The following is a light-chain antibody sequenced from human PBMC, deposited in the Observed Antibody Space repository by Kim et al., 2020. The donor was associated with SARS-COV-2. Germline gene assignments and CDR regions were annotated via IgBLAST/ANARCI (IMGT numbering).Light chain of an antibody. Sequence: NFMLTQPHSVSASPGKTVTISCAGSSGSIADNYVQWYQQRPGSAPTTVIYEDNQRPSGVPDRFSGSIDGSSNSASLTISGLKTEDEADYYCQSYDSDHHWVFGGGTQLTVL. V-gene: IGLV6-57*02. CDR1: SGSIADNY. J-gene: IGLJ3*02. CDR3: QSYDSDHHWV. CDR2: EDN.